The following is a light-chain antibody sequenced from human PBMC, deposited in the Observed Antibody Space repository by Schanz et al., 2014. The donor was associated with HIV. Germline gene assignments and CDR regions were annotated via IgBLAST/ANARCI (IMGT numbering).Light chain of an antibody. Sequence: EIVLTQSPGTLSLSPGERATLSCRASQSVSSSYLAWYQQKPGQAPRLLIYGASSRATGIPDRFSGSGSGTEFTLTISSLQSEDFALYYCQQYNDWPRTFGQGTKVEFK. CDR2: GAS. V-gene: IGKV3-20*01. CDR3: QQYNDWPRT. CDR1: QSVSSSY. J-gene: IGKJ1*01.